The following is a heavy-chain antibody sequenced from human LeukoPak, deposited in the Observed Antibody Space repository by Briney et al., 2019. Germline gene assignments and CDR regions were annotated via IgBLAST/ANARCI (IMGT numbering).Heavy chain of an antibody. CDR2: ISSSSSTI. V-gene: IGHV3-48*04. CDR3: ARDRYGDYAIDY. CDR1: GFSFSIYS. J-gene: IGHJ4*02. Sequence: GGSLILSCAASGFSFSIYSTNWVRQAPGRGLEWVSYISSSSSTIYYADSVKGRFTIFRDNAKNSMYLQMISLRAEDTAVYFCARDRYGDYAIDYWGQGTLVTVSS. D-gene: IGHD4-17*01.